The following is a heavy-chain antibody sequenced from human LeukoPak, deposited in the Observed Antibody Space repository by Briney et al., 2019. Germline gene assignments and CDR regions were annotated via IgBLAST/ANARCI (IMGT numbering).Heavy chain of an antibody. CDR3: ARRHYDFWSGYSLDY. D-gene: IGHD3-3*01. J-gene: IGHJ4*02. Sequence: GGSLRPSCAASGFTFSSYAMSWVRQAPGKGLEWVSAISGSGGSTYYADSVKGRFTISRDNSKNTLYLQMNSLRAEDTAVYYCARRHYDFWSGYSLDYWGQGTLVTVSS. CDR1: GFTFSSYA. V-gene: IGHV3-23*01. CDR2: ISGSGGST.